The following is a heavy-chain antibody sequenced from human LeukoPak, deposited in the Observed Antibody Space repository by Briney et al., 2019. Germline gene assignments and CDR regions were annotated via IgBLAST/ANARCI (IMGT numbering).Heavy chain of an antibody. CDR3: AKDFDYGGNSGDAYDI. J-gene: IGHJ3*02. D-gene: IGHD4-23*01. V-gene: IGHV3-53*01. Sequence: GGSPRLSCAASGFTVSSNYMSWVRQAPGKGLEWVSVIYSGGSTYYADSVKGRFTISRDNSKNTLYLQMNSLRAEDTAIYYCAKDFDYGGNSGDAYDIWGQGTVVAVSS. CDR1: GFTVSSNY. CDR2: IYSGGST.